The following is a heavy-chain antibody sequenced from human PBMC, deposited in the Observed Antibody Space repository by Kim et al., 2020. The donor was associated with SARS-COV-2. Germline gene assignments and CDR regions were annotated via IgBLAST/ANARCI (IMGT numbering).Heavy chain of an antibody. CDR1: GFTFSSYA. D-gene: IGHD6-13*01. V-gene: IGHV3-30*04. J-gene: IGHJ1*01. CDR3: ARDRGIAAAGTPIS. Sequence: GGSLRLSCAASGFTFSSYAMHWVRQAPGKGLEWVAVISYDGSNKYYADSVKGRFTISRDNSKNTLYLQMNSLRAEDTAVYYCARDRGIAAAGTPISWGQG. CDR2: ISYDGSNK.